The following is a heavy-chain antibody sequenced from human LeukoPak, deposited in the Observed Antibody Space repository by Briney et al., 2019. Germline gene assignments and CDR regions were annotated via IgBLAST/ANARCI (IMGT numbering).Heavy chain of an antibody. J-gene: IGHJ4*02. D-gene: IGHD5-12*01. CDR3: AKLGYPIDY. Sequence: GGSLRLSCAASGFTFSDYWMHWVRQAPGKGLVWVSHINADEDRAAYADSVKGRFTISRDNARNTLYLQMNSLRAEDTAVYYCAKLGYPIDYWGQGTLVTVSS. V-gene: IGHV3-74*01. CDR1: GFTFSDYW. CDR2: INADEDRA.